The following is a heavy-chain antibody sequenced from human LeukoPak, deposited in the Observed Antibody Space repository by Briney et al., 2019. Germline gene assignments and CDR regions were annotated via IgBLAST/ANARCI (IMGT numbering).Heavy chain of an antibody. CDR2: ITSNGDNT. CDR3: VRHSGYYSP. J-gene: IGHJ5*02. D-gene: IGHD3-9*01. CDR1: GFTFSTST. Sequence: PGGSLRLSCSASGFTFSTSTMHWGRQSPGKGLEYVSAITSNGDNTYYADSVKGRFTISRDNSKNTVYLQMSSLRPEDTAVYYCVRHSGYYSPWGQGTLVTVSS. V-gene: IGHV3-64D*06.